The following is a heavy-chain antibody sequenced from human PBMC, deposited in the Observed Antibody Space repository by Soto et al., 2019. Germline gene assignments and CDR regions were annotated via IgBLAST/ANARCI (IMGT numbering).Heavy chain of an antibody. CDR1: GFSLSNARMG. CDR2: IFSNDEK. J-gene: IGHJ2*01. V-gene: IGHV2-26*01. CDR3: ARTPGDYYDSSGYDYWYFDL. D-gene: IGHD3-22*01. Sequence: QVTLKESGPVLVKPTETLTLTCTVSGFSLSNARMGVSWIRQPPGKALEWLAHIFSNDEKSYSTSLKSRLTLSKDTSKSQVVLTMTNMDPVDTATYYCARTPGDYYDSSGYDYWYFDLWGRGTLVTVSS.